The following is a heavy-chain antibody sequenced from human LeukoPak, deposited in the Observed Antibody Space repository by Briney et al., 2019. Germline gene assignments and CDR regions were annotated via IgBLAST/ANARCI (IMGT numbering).Heavy chain of an antibody. V-gene: IGHV3-23*01. CDR1: GFTFSSYA. D-gene: IGHD1-1*01. Sequence: GGSLRLSCAASGFTFSSYAISWVRQAPGKGLEWVSGISGSGGTTYYADSVKGRFTISRDNSKNTLYLQMNSLRAEDTAVYYCAKDDATGKTSDAFDIWGQGTMVTVSS. CDR3: AKDDATGKTSDAFDI. J-gene: IGHJ3*02. CDR2: ISGSGGTT.